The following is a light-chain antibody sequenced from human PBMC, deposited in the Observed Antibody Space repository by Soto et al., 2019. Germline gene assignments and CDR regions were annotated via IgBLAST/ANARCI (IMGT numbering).Light chain of an antibody. J-gene: IGKJ5*01. CDR2: DAS. CDR3: QEYNSYPVS. CDR1: QSIGTW. V-gene: IGKV1-5*01. Sequence: DIQVTQSPATLSAVVGDRVTISCRARQSIGTWLAWYQQKPGKAPKLLIYDASTLESGVPSRFSGSGSGTEFTLTISSLQPEDVVTYYCQEYNSYPVSFGQGTRLDI.